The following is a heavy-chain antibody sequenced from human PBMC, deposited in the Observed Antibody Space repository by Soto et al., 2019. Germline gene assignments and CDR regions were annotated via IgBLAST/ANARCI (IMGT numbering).Heavy chain of an antibody. CDR3: ARDEGGSGVDY. Sequence: QVQLQESGPGLVKPSQTLSLTCTVSGGSISSGGYYWSWIRQHPGKGLEWIGYIYYSGNTYYNQSLKSRVTISVDTSKNQFSLKLSSVTAADTAVYYCARDEGGSGVDYWGQGTLVTVFS. V-gene: IGHV4-31*03. J-gene: IGHJ4*02. CDR2: IYYSGNT. D-gene: IGHD6-19*01. CDR1: GGSISSGGYY.